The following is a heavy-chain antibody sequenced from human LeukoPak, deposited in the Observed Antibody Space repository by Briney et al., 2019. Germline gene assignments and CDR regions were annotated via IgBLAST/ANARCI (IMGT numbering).Heavy chain of an antibody. D-gene: IGHD3-22*01. Sequence: ASVKVSCKASGYTFTSYYMHWVRQAPGQGLEWMGIINPSGGSTSYAQKFQGRVTMTRDTSTSTVYMELSSLRSEDTAVYYCARWGDSSGYYYAPLFDYWGQGTLVTVSS. CDR3: ARWGDSSGYYYAPLFDY. V-gene: IGHV1-46*01. J-gene: IGHJ4*02. CDR1: GYTFTSYY. CDR2: INPSGGST.